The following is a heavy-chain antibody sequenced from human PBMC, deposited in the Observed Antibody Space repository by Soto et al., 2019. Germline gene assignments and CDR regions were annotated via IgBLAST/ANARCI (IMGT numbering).Heavy chain of an antibody. D-gene: IGHD6-19*01. CDR3: ARDLGGVEAGQLN. Sequence: QVQLVQSGAEVTKPGSSVKVSYKASGGTFSSYTISWVRQAPGQGLEWMGRIIPILGIANHAQKFQGRVTITADKYTRTAYMELSSLRSEDTAVYYCARDLGGVEAGQLNWGQGTLVTVSS. J-gene: IGHJ4*02. CDR2: IIPILGIA. V-gene: IGHV1-69*08. CDR1: GGTFSSYT.